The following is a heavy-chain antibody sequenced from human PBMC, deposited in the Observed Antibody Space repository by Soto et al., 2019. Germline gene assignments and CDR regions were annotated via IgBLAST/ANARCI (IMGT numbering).Heavy chain of an antibody. CDR1: GDSIRNVNYY. CDR3: SRGIDEGSSGYYLDV. Sequence: LQLQESGPGLVKPSETLSLTCTVSGDSIRNVNYYWGWIRQPPGKGLEWIVSRYDDGSTFYNPSLKGRVTVSIDTSKKQFSLKMTSVTAADKGVYYCSRGIDEGSSGYYLDVWGQGNLVTVSS. D-gene: IGHD3-22*01. CDR2: RYDDGST. V-gene: IGHV4-39*01. J-gene: IGHJ4*02.